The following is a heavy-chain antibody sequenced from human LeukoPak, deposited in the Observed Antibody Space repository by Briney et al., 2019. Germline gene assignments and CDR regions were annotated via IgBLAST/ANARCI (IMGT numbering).Heavy chain of an antibody. CDR3: ARDTSYYGSGSPNQYYYGMDV. CDR1: GYTFTSYG. D-gene: IGHD3-10*01. V-gene: IGHV1-18*01. J-gene: IGHJ6*02. Sequence: ASVKVSCKASGYTFTSYGISWVRQAPGQGLEWMGWISAYNGNTNYAQKLQGRVTMTTDTSTSTAYMELRSLRSDDTAVYYCARDTSYYGSGSPNQYYYGMDVWGQGTTVTVSS. CDR2: ISAYNGNT.